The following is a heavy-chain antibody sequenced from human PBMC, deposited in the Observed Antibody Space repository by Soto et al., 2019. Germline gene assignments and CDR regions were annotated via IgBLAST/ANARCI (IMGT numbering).Heavy chain of an antibody. CDR3: ARGDDRYGDPYPRYGMDV. Sequence: EVQLVESGGGLIQPGGSLRLSCAASGFTVSSNYMSWVRQAPGKGLEWVSVIYSGGSTYYADSVKGRFTISRDNSKNPLYLQMNSLRAEDTAVYYWARGDDRYGDPYPRYGMDVWGQGTTVTVSS. CDR1: GFTVSSNY. CDR2: IYSGGST. J-gene: IGHJ6*02. V-gene: IGHV3-53*01. D-gene: IGHD4-17*01.